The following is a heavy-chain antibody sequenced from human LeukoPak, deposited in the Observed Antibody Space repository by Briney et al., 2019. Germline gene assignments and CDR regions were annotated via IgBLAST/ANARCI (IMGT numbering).Heavy chain of an antibody. CDR2: IIPILGIA. CDR1: VGTFSSYA. V-gene: IGHV1-69*04. Sequence: SVKVSCKASVGTFSSYAISWVRQAPGQGLEWMGRIIPILGIANYAQKFQGRVTITADKSTSTAYMELSSLRSEDTAVYYCATCRDGYNPADYWGQGTLVTVSS. CDR3: ATCRDGYNPADY. D-gene: IGHD5-24*01. J-gene: IGHJ4*02.